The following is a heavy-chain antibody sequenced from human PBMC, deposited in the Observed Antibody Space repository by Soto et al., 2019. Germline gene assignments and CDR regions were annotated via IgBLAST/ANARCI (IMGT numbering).Heavy chain of an antibody. V-gene: IGHV3-30-3*01. CDR3: ASLGYGSGSYYSDN. J-gene: IGHJ4*02. D-gene: IGHD3-10*01. Sequence: TGGSLRLSCAASGFTFSSYAMHWVRQAPGKGLEWVAVISYDGSNKYYADSVKGRFTISRDNSKNTLYLQMNSLRAEDTAVYYCASLGYGSGSYYSDNWGQGTLVTVSS. CDR2: ISYDGSNK. CDR1: GFTFSSYA.